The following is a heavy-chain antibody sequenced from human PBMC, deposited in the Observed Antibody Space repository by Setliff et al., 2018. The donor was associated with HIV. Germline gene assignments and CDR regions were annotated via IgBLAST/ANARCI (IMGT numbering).Heavy chain of an antibody. CDR2: IYYSGTT. CDR3: AREFSSSSFDQ. J-gene: IGHJ4*02. D-gene: IGHD6-6*01. CDR1: GGSISSGSHY. V-gene: IGHV4-39*02. Sequence: SETLSLTCSVSGGSISSGSHYWGWIRQAPGKGLEWIGNIYYSGTTFYNPSLKSRVSISVDTFRNEFSLKLTSVTAADTAVYYCAREFSSSSFDQWGQGTLVTVSS.